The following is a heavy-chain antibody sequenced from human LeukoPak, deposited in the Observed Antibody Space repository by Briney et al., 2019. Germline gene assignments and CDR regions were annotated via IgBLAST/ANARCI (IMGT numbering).Heavy chain of an antibody. V-gene: IGHV4-39*01. J-gene: IGHJ5*02. CDR2: IYYSGST. CDR3: ARQMEPLVRLSTWFDP. Sequence: SETLSLTCTVSGGSISSSSYYWGWIRQPPGKGLEWIGSIYYSGSTYYNPSRKIRVTISVDTSKNQFSLKRSSVTAADTAVYYWARQMEPLVRLSTWFDPWGQGTLVTVSS. D-gene: IGHD6-13*01. CDR1: GGSISSSSYY.